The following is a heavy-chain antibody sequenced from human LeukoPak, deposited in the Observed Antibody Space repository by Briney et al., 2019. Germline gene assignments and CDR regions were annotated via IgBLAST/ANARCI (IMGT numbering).Heavy chain of an antibody. D-gene: IGHD2-8*01. CDR2: ISWNSGGI. CDR3: AKATLLYSSYYFDY. V-gene: IGHV3-9*01. J-gene: IGHJ4*02. Sequence: PGRSLRLSCAASGFTFDDYAMHWVRQAPGKGLEWVSGISWNSGGIGYADSVKGRFTISRDNAKNSLYLQMNSLRAEDTALYYCAKATLLYSSYYFDYWGQGTLVTVS. CDR1: GFTFDDYA.